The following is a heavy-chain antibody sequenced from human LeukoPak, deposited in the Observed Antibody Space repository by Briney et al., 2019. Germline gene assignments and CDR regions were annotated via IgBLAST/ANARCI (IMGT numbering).Heavy chain of an antibody. J-gene: IGHJ4*02. V-gene: IGHV3-21*01. D-gene: IGHD3-3*01. Sequence: GGSLRLSCAASGFTFSSYSMNWVRQAPGKGLEWVSSISSSSSYIYYADSVKGRFTISRDNAKNSLYLQMNSLRAEDTAVYYCARGGQEYYDFWSGYYALYYWGQGTLVTVSS. CDR3: ARGGQEYYDFWSGYYALYY. CDR2: ISSSSSYI. CDR1: GFTFSSYS.